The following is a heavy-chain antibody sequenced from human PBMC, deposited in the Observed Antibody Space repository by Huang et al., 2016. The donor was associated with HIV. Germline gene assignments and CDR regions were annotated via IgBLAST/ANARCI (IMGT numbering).Heavy chain of an antibody. Sequence: QLQLQESGPGLVRPSETLSLICTVPGGSITDSTYYWGWIRQPPGKGLEWIGSIYYSGDTDHDPSRKSRVTMSVDTSKNRFSLDIRSVAVADTAIYYCARHFGSWSGYFDSWGQGTLVPVSS. D-gene: IGHD3-10*01. J-gene: IGHJ4*02. CDR2: IYYSGDT. CDR3: ARHFGSWSGYFDS. CDR1: GGSITDSTYY. V-gene: IGHV4-39*01.